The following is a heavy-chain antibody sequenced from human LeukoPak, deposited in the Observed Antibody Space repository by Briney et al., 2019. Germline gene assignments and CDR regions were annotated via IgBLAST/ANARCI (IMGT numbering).Heavy chain of an antibody. D-gene: IGHD4-17*01. CDR2: IKQDGSEK. Sequence: GGSLRLSCAASGFTFSSYWMSWVRQAPGKGLEWVANIKQDGSEKYYEDSVKGRFTISRDNAKNSLYLQMNSLRAEDTAVYYCASSANYGDYDYWGQGTLVTVSS. CDR1: GFTFSSYW. CDR3: ASSANYGDYDY. V-gene: IGHV3-7*03. J-gene: IGHJ4*02.